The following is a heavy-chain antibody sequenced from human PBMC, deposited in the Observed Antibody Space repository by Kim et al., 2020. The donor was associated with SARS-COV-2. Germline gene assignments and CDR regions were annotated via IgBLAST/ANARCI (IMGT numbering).Heavy chain of an antibody. D-gene: IGHD2-2*02. CDR2: INPNSGGT. J-gene: IGHJ2*01. CDR1: GYTFTGYY. Sequence: ASVKVSCKASGYTFTGYYMHWVRQAPGQGLEWMGRINPNSGGTNYAQKFQGRVTMTRDTSISTAYMELSRLRSDDTAVYYCARGYCSSTSCYSWYFDLWGRGTLVTVSS. V-gene: IGHV1-2*06. CDR3: ARGYCSSTSCYSWYFDL.